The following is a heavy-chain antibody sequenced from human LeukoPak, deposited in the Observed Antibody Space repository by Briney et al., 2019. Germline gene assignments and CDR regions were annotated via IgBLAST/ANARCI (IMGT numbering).Heavy chain of an antibody. CDR2: IYYTGST. CDR3: ASRKLGNDY. CDR1: GVSVSDYY. D-gene: IGHD7-27*01. Sequence: PSETLSLTCTISGVSVSDYYWSWIRQSPGKGLEWIGYIYYTGSTTYNPSLKSRVTISADTSKNQFSLKLSSVTAADTAVYYCASRKLGNDYWGQGTLVTVSS. J-gene: IGHJ4*02. V-gene: IGHV4-59*02.